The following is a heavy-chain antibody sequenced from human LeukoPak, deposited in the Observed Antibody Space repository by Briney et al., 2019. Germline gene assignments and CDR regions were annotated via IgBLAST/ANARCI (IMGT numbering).Heavy chain of an antibody. J-gene: IGHJ3*02. CDR3: AREDGTAMDNAFDI. CDR2: IYYTGST. V-gene: IGHV4-39*07. CDR1: GGPISTTDDY. D-gene: IGHD5-18*01. Sequence: KFSETLSLTCTVSGGPISTTDDYWGWIRQPPGKGPEWIGSIYYTGSTFYNPSLKSRVTISEDPSKNQFSLKLRSVTAADTAVYYCAREDGTAMDNAFDIWGQGTMVTVSS.